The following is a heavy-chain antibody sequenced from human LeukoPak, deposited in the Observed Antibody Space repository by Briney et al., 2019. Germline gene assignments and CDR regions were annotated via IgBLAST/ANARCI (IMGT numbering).Heavy chain of an antibody. V-gene: IGHV3-7*01. CDR3: ARMYRGAFDI. Sequence: GGSLRLSCAASGFTFSSYWMSWVRQTSGKGLEWVAHIKQDGSEKYFVDSVKGRFTISRDNAKTPLYLQMNSLRAEDTAVYYCARMYRGAFDIWGQGTMVTVSS. J-gene: IGHJ3*02. CDR1: GFTFSSYW. D-gene: IGHD1-14*01. CDR2: IKQDGSEK.